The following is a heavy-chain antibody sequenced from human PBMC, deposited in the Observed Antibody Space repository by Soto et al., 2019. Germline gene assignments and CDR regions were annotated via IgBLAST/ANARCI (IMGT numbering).Heavy chain of an antibody. V-gene: IGHV3-33*01. CDR2: IRDDGSNI. Sequence: QVQLVESGGGVVQPGRSLRHSCAASGFTFSGLGMHWVRQAPGKGLEWVAVIRDDGSNIYYADAVKGRFTISRDNSKDTMYLQMNSRRADDTAVYYCARDGVGHTTFFGYFAYWGQGTLVSVSS. D-gene: IGHD1-26*01. CDR1: GFTFSGLG. J-gene: IGHJ4*02. CDR3: ARDGVGHTTFFGYFAY.